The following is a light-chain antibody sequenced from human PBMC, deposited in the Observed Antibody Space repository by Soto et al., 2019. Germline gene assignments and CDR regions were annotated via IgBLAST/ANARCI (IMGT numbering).Light chain of an antibody. CDR1: QSVSSN. J-gene: IGKJ4*01. CDR3: QQYNNWPPLT. CDR2: GAS. Sequence: EIVMTQSPATLSVSPGARATLSCRASQSVSSNLAWYQQKPGQAPRLLIYGASTRATGIPARFSGSGSGTAFTLTISSLQSADFAVYYCQQYNNWPPLTFGGGTKVEIK. V-gene: IGKV3-15*01.